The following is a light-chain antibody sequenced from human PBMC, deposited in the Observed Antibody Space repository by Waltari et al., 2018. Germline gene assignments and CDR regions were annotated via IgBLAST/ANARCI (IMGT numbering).Light chain of an antibody. J-gene: IGKJ2*01. V-gene: IGKV2-28*01. Sequence: DIVMTQSPLSLPVTPGEPASISCRSSQSLLHGDGRNFLDWYLQKPGQSPQLLIYMGSNRASGVPDRFSGSGSGTDFTLKISRVEAGDVGVYYCMQALRSPHTFGQGTKLEIK. CDR1: QSLLHGDGRNF. CDR2: MGS. CDR3: MQALRSPHT.